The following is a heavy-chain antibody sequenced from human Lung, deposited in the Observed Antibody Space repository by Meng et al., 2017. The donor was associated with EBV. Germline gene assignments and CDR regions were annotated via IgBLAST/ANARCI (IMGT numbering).Heavy chain of an antibody. J-gene: IGHJ5*02. Sequence: HLRLRASGPGVWKPYESLALPVPVPAGSTSRRVDYWGWIRQSPGKGLEWFGEIYYSGNTPYNPSLKNRVNIFVDTSKNQFSLNLTSVTAADTGLYFCARRVRMSVHNWFDPWGQGTLVTVSS. D-gene: IGHD4-17*01. V-gene: IGHV4-39*01. CDR3: ARRVRMSVHNWFDP. CDR2: IYYSGNT. CDR1: AGSTSRRVDY.